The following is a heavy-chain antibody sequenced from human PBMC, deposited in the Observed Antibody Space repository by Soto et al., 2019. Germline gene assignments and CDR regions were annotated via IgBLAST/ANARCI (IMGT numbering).Heavy chain of an antibody. CDR2: IYSGDSDT. CDR3: ARQPYYDFWSGYHAFDI. Sequence: GESLKISCKGSGYNFTSYWIGWVRQMPGKGLEWMGIIYSGDSDTRYSPSFQGQVTISADKSISTAYLKWSSLKASDTAMYYCARQPYYDFWSGYHAFDIWGQGTMVTVS. V-gene: IGHV5-51*01. CDR1: GYNFTSYW. J-gene: IGHJ3*02. D-gene: IGHD3-3*01.